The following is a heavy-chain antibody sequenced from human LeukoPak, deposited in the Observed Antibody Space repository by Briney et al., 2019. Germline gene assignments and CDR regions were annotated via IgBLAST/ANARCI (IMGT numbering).Heavy chain of an antibody. CDR2: ISGSGGSR. J-gene: IGHJ4*02. CDR3: AKGISGSFGTYYFDY. D-gene: IGHD1-26*01. CDR1: GFTFSSYA. Sequence: GGPLRLSCAASGFTFSSYAMSWVRQATGKGLEWVSGISGSGGSRYYADSMKGRFTISRDNSKNTLYVQMNSLRAEDTAVYYCAKGISGSFGTYYFDYWGQGTLVTVSS. V-gene: IGHV3-23*01.